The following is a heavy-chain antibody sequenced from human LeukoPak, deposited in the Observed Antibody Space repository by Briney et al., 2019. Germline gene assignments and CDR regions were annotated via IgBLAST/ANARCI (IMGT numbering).Heavy chain of an antibody. Sequence: GGSLRLSCAASGFTFSSYEMNWVRQAPGKGLEWVSYISSSGSTIYYADSVKGRFTISRDNAKNSLYLQMNSLRAEDTAVYYCANPPYSKDAFDIWGQGTMVTVSS. J-gene: IGHJ3*02. V-gene: IGHV3-48*03. D-gene: IGHD4-11*01. CDR1: GFTFSSYE. CDR3: ANPPYSKDAFDI. CDR2: ISSSGSTI.